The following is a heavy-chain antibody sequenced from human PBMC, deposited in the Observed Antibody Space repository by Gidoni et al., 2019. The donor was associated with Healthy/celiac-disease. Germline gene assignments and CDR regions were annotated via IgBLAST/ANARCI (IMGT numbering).Heavy chain of an antibody. CDR1: GSTFPSYG. D-gene: IGHD1-1*01. J-gene: IGHJ5*02. CDR2: ISAYQGNK. Sequence: VQLVQSGAEVKHPAASVVASSQPSGSTFPSYGISWVRQAPGQGLEWMGWISAYQGNKNYAEKVKGRFTMTTDTSTSTAYMELRSLRSDDTAVYYCARRTGRKREGWFDPWGQGTLVTVSS. CDR3: ARRTGRKREGWFDP. V-gene: IGHV1-18*01.